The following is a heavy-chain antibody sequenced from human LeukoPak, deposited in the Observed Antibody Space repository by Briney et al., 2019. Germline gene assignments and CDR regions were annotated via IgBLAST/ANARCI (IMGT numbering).Heavy chain of an antibody. Sequence: VASVKVSCKASGGTFSSYAISWVRQAPGQGLEWMGRIIPILGIANYAQKFQGRVTITADKSTSTAYMELSSLRSEDTAVYYCARGSRYCSSDNCYHFDYWGQGTLVTGSS. D-gene: IGHD2-2*01. CDR1: GGTFSSYA. CDR2: IIPILGIA. V-gene: IGHV1-69*04. CDR3: ARGSRYCSSDNCYHFDY. J-gene: IGHJ4*02.